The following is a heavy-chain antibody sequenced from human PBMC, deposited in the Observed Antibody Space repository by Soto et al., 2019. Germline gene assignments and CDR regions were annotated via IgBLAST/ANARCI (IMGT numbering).Heavy chain of an antibody. CDR1: GGSFSGYY. J-gene: IGHJ4*02. V-gene: IGHV4-34*01. D-gene: IGHD3-22*01. Sequence: PSETLSLTCAVYGGSFSGYYWTWIRQPPGTGLEWIGEINHSGSTNYNPSLKSRVTISVDTSKNQFSLKLSSVTAADTAVYYCARSNYDSSGYHWRYYFDYWGQGTLVTVSS. CDR2: INHSGST. CDR3: ARSNYDSSGYHWRYYFDY.